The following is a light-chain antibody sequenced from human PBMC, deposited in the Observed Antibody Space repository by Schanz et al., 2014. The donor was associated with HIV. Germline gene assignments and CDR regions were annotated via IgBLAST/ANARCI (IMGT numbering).Light chain of an antibody. V-gene: IGLV2-14*03. CDR3: CSYAGSYSWM. CDR1: SIDVGGYDY. CDR2: DVS. J-gene: IGLJ3*02. Sequence: QSALTQPASLSGSPGQSITISCTGTSIDVGGYDYVSWYQQHPDKAPRLIIYDVSNRPSGVSSRFSGSKSGSAASLTISGLQGEDEADYYCCSYAGSYSWMFGGGTKLTVL.